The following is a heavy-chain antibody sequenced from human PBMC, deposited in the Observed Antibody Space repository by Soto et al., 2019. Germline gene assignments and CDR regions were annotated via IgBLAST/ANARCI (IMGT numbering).Heavy chain of an antibody. Sequence: VESLKISCNGSGYRFTSYWIAWVRQMPWKGLEWMGIIYPGDSDARYSPSFQGQVTISVDKSISTAYLQWSSLKASDTAIYYCARQLGHDYINNWFDPWGQGTLVTVSS. CDR1: GYRFTSYW. CDR2: IYPGDSDA. V-gene: IGHV5-51*01. D-gene: IGHD4-4*01. CDR3: ARQLGHDYINNWFDP. J-gene: IGHJ5*02.